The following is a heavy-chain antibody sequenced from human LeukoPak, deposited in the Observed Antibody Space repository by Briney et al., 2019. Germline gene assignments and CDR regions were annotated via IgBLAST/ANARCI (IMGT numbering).Heavy chain of an antibody. J-gene: IGHJ6*03. V-gene: IGHV4-39*01. D-gene: IGHD2-15*01. CDR3: ARGIVVVAQLGYYYYYMDV. CDR2: IYYSGST. Sequence: SETLSLTCTVSGGSISSSSYYWGWIRQPPGKGLEWIGSIYYSGSTYYNPSLKSRVTIPVDTSKNQFSLKLSSVTAADTAVYYCARGIVVVAQLGYYYYYMDVWGKGTTVTISS. CDR1: GGSISSSSYY.